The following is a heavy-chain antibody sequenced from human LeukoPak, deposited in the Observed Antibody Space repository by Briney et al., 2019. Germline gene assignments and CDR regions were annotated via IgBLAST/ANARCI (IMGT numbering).Heavy chain of an antibody. D-gene: IGHD6-13*01. J-gene: IGHJ4*02. CDR3: AKRIAAAGTYYFDY. CDR2: ISGSGGST. V-gene: IGHV3-23*01. CDR1: GFTFSSYA. Sequence: GGSLRLSCAVSGFTFSSYAMSWVRQAPGKGLEWVSAISGSGGSTYYADSVKGRFTISRDNSKNTLYLQMNSLRAEDTAVYYCAKRIAAAGTYYFDYWGQGTLVTVSS.